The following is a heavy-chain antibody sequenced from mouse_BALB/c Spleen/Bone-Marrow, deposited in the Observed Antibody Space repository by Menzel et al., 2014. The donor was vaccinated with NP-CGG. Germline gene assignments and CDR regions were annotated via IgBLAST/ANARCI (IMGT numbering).Heavy chain of an antibody. Sequence: VQLQQSGAELVKPGTSVKLSCKASGYTFTSYYIYWVKQRPGQGLKWIGEINPSNGGTNFNEKFKSKATLTVDKSSSTAYMQLSSLTSEDSALYYCTRLSLLRGYFDYWGQGTTLTVSS. CDR2: INPSNGGT. CDR3: TRLSLLRGYFDY. D-gene: IGHD1-2*01. V-gene: IGHV1S81*02. J-gene: IGHJ2*01. CDR1: GYTFTSYY.